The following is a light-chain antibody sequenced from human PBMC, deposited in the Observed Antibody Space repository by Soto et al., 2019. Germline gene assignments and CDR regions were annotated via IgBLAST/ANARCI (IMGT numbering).Light chain of an antibody. Sequence: DNRVTQAAPTLAASLLDGVNISCRRSQTITTWMAWYQQKPGKAPKLLVYDASTLQSGVATRFSGSGSGTEFTLIISGLQPEDSATYYCQQYTNTNNPWMFGQGTKVDIK. CDR1: QTITTW. J-gene: IGKJ1*01. V-gene: IGKV1-5*01. CDR2: DAS. CDR3: QQYTNTNNPWM.